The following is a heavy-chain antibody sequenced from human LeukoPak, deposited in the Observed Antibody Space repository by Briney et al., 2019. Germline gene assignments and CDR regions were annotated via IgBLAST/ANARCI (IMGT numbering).Heavy chain of an antibody. CDR2: ISSSSSYI. CDR1: GFTFSSYA. CDR3: ARDPALYSYGLSAQGY. Sequence: PGGSLRLSCAASGFTFSSYAMSWVRQAPGKGLEWVSSISSSSSYIYYADSVKGRFTIPRDNAKNSLYLQMNSLRAEDTAVYYCARDPALYSYGLSAQGYWGQGTLVTVSS. J-gene: IGHJ4*02. V-gene: IGHV3-21*01. D-gene: IGHD5-18*01.